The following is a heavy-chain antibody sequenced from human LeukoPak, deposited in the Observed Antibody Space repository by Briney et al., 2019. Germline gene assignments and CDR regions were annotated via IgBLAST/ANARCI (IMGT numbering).Heavy chain of an antibody. V-gene: IGHV3-53*01. J-gene: IGHJ4*02. CDR3: ARGSYSSGWPRAEYYFDY. CDR1: GFTVSSNY. CDR2: IYSGGST. D-gene: IGHD6-19*01. Sequence: HPGGSLRLSCAASGFTVSSNYMSWVRQAPGKGLEWVSVIYSGGSTYYADSVKGRFTISRDNSKNTLYLQMNSLRAEDTAVYYCARGSYSSGWPRAEYYFDYWGQGTLVTVSS.